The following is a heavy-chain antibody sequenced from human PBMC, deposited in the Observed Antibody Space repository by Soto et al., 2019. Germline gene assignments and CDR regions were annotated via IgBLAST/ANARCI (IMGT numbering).Heavy chain of an antibody. CDR2: IYYSGST. CDR3: ARLSSRGGYDSHYFDF. Sequence: QVQLQESGAGLVKPSETLSLTCTVTGGSISSYYWSWIRQPLVKGLKWIGNIYYSGSTNYNPSLKSRVTISVDTSKNHFSLKLSSVTAADTTVYYCARLSSRGGYDSHYFDFWGQGTLVTVSS. V-gene: IGHV4-59*08. CDR1: GGSISSYY. J-gene: IGHJ4*02. D-gene: IGHD5-12*01.